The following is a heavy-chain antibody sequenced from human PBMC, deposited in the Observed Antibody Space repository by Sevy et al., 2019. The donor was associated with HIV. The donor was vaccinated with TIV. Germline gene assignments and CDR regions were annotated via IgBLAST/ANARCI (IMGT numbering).Heavy chain of an antibody. CDR1: GFTFSKYW. V-gene: IGHV3-7*01. Sequence: GGSLRLSCAASGFTFSKYWMGWVRQAPGKGLEWVANIKQDAGQKYYVDSVKGRFTISRDNAKNSLYLQMNSLRAEDTAVYYCASQRGGYERLYYFDYWGQGTLVTVSS. CDR2: IKQDAGQK. D-gene: IGHD5-12*01. J-gene: IGHJ4*02. CDR3: ASQRGGYERLYYFDY.